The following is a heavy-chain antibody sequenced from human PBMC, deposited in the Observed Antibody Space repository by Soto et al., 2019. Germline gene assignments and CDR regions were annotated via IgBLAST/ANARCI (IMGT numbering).Heavy chain of an antibody. Sequence: LSLTCSVSGGSISSYYWSWIRQPPGKGLEWIGYIYYSGSTNYNPSLKSRVTISVDTSKNQFSLKLSSVTAADTAVYYCARHLGDTQEVLPGLPDYWGQGTLVTVSS. V-gene: IGHV4-59*08. J-gene: IGHJ4*02. CDR2: IYYSGST. CDR1: GGSISSYY. CDR3: ARHLGDTQEVLPGLPDY. D-gene: IGHD2-2*01.